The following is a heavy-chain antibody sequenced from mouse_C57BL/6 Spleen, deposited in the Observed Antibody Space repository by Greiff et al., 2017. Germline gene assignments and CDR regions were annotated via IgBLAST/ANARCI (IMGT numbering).Heavy chain of an antibody. CDR3: TRGDYGSSYLYFDV. Sequence: VQRQQSGTVLARPGASVKMSCKTSGYTFTSYWMHWVKQRPGQGLEWIGAIYPGNSDTSYNQKFKGKAKLTAVTSASTAYMELSSLTNEDSAVYYCTRGDYGSSYLYFDVWGTGTTGTVSS. V-gene: IGHV1-5*01. J-gene: IGHJ1*03. D-gene: IGHD1-1*01. CDR2: IYPGNSDT. CDR1: GYTFTSYW.